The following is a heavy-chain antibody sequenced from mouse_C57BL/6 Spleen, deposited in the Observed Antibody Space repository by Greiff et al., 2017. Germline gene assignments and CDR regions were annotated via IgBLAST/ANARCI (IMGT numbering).Heavy chain of an antibody. CDR1: GFTFSSYG. CDR2: ISSGGSYT. Sequence: DVKLVESGGDLVKPGGSLKLSCAASGFTFSSYGMSWVRQTPDKRLEWVATISSGGSYTYYPDSVKGRFTISRDNAKNTLYLQMSSLKSEDTAMYYCARIHYGSRGWYFDVWGTGTTVTVSS. V-gene: IGHV5-6*02. D-gene: IGHD1-1*01. J-gene: IGHJ1*03. CDR3: ARIHYGSRGWYFDV.